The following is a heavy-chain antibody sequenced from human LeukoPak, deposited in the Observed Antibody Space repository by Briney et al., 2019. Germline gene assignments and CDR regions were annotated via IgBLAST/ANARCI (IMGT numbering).Heavy chain of an antibody. Sequence: ASVKVSCKASGYTFSDYYIHWVRQAPGQGLEWMAWINPNSGGTNYAQKFQGRVTMTRDTSITTAYMELSRLTSDDTAVYYCARVSVLTGYSHWGQGTLVTVTS. CDR1: GYTFSDYY. V-gene: IGHV1-2*02. J-gene: IGHJ4*02. CDR3: ARVSVLTGYSH. CDR2: INPNSGGT. D-gene: IGHD3-9*01.